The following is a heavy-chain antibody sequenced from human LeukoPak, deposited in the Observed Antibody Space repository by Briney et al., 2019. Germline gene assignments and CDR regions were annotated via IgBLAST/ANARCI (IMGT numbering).Heavy chain of an antibody. D-gene: IGHD2-21*02. Sequence: ASVKVSCKVSGYTLTELSMHWVRQAPGKGLEWMGGFDPEDGETIYAQKFQGRVTMTEDTSTDTAYMELSSLRSEDTAVYYCATVRRYCGGDCTLGYYFDYWGQGTLATVSS. CDR3: ATVRRYCGGDCTLGYYFDY. CDR1: GYTLTELS. V-gene: IGHV1-24*01. CDR2: FDPEDGET. J-gene: IGHJ4*02.